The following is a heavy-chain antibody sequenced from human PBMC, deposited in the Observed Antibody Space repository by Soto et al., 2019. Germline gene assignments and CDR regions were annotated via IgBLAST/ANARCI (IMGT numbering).Heavy chain of an antibody. CDR3: ATTSGYRFNY. D-gene: IGHD5-12*01. CDR2: IKEDGTEK. Sequence: EVQLVESGGGLVQPGGSPRLSCAASGFTLSTYWMSWVRQGPGKGLEWVANIKEDGTEKFDVKSVKGRFTISRDSAKNSLYLQMNSLRAEDTAVYYCATTSGYRFNYWGQGTLVTVSS. V-gene: IGHV3-7*02. CDR1: GFTLSTYW. J-gene: IGHJ4*02.